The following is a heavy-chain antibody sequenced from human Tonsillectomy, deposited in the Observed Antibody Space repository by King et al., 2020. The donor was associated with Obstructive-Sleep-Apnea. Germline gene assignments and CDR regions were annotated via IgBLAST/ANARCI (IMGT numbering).Heavy chain of an antibody. Sequence: HVQLVESGAEVKKPGSSVTVSCKTSGGTVTTDTISWVRQAPGQGLEWMGGIIPMSGTAHYSQTCRGRVTITADSSTNIVFMELNSLRSEDTAVYYYARDLTGMDVWGQGTSVAVSS. D-gene: IGHD3-9*01. CDR3: ARDLTGMDV. CDR2: IIPMSGTA. V-gene: IGHV1-69*01. CDR1: GGTVTTDT. J-gene: IGHJ6*02.